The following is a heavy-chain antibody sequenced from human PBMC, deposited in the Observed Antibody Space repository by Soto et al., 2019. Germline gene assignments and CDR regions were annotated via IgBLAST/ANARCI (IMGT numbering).Heavy chain of an antibody. J-gene: IGHJ4*02. CDR3: AKRGCTSDSAIRNFNF. V-gene: IGHV3-23*01. CDR2: ISATTGSA. Sequence: GGSLRLSCAASGFTFSNCAMSWVRQAPGKGLEWVSTISATTGSAYYADSVKGRFTISRDNSKNTLYLQMNSLRAEDTAVYYCAKRGCTSDSAIRNFNFWGQGTLVTVSS. CDR1: GFTFSNCA. D-gene: IGHD6-19*01.